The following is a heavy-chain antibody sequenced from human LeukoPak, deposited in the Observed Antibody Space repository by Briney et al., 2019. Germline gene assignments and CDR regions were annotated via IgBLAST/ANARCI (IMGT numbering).Heavy chain of an antibody. CDR1: GGSISSGGYY. V-gene: IGHV4-31*03. CDR2: IYYSGST. CDR3: ARAYGPYCSGGSCYSIHFDY. D-gene: IGHD2-15*01. Sequence: PSQTLSLTCTVSGGSISSGGYYWGWIRQHPGKGLEWIGYIYYSGSTYYNPSLKSRVTISVDTSKNQFSLKLSSVTAADTAVYYCARAYGPYCSGGSCYSIHFDYWGQGTLVTVSS. J-gene: IGHJ4*02.